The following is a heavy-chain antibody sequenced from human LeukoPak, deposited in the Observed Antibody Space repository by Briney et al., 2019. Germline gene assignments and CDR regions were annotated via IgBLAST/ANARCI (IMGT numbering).Heavy chain of an antibody. D-gene: IGHD3-22*01. CDR2: ISSSSSYI. CDR1: GFTFSSYS. CDR3: AKDRGISMIALDY. J-gene: IGHJ4*02. Sequence: PGGSLRLSCAASGFTFSSYSMNWVRQAPGKGLEWVSSISSSSSYIYYADSVKGRFTISRDNAKNSLYLQMNSLRAEDTAVYYCAKDRGISMIALDYWGQGTLVTVCS. V-gene: IGHV3-21*01.